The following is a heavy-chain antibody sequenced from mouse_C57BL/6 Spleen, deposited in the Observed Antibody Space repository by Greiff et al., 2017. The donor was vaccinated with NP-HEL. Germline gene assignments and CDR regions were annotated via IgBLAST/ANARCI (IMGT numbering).Heavy chain of an antibody. CDR3: ARHANWGFDY. CDR1: GFTFSDYY. J-gene: IGHJ2*01. Sequence: EVKLMESGGGLVQPGGSLKLSCAASGFTFSDYYMYWVRQTPEKRLEWVAYISNGGGSTYYPDTVKGRFTISRDNAKNTLYLQMSRLKSEDTAMYYCARHANWGFDYWGQGTTLTVSS. V-gene: IGHV5-12*01. D-gene: IGHD4-1*01. CDR2: ISNGGGST.